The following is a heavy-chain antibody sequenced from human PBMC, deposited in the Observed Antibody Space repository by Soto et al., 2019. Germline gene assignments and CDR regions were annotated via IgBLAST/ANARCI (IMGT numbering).Heavy chain of an antibody. V-gene: IGHV1-2*02. J-gene: IGHJ4*02. CDR2: INPDSGAT. CDR3: ARGDYGTGGYPFPYFDY. CDR1: GYSFTGYY. D-gene: IGHD2-8*02. Sequence: HEHLVQSGAEVKRPGASLKVSCKASGYSFTGYYIHWVRQAPGQGLEWMGWINPDSGATNYAQTLQGRVTLTSDTSISTASMDLTSLTSDDTAVYYCARGDYGTGGYPFPYFDYWGQGTLVIVSS.